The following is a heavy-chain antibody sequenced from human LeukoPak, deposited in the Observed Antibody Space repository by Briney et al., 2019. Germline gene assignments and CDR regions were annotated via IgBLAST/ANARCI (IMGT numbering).Heavy chain of an antibody. CDR2: INIDGSSI. V-gene: IGHV3-74*01. CDR1: GFTSTNYW. J-gene: IGHJ3*01. Sequence: PGGSLRLSCAASGFTSTNYWMPWVRQAPEKGLVWVSRINIDGSSISYVDSVKGRFTISRDNAKDTLYLQMNSLRAEDTAVYYCARDCYDIVTGYNPLGAFDLWGQGTMVTVSS. D-gene: IGHD3-9*01. CDR3: ARDCYDIVTGYNPLGAFDL.